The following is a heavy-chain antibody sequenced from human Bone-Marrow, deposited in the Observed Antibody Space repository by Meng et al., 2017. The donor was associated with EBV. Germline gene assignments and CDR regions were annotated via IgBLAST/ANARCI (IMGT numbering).Heavy chain of an antibody. CDR3: ARGSLGWELPRPFDY. D-gene: IGHD1-26*01. CDR2: INHSGST. CDR1: GESFGGYY. J-gene: IGHJ4*02. V-gene: IGHV4-34*01. Sequence: QVQLHQSGEGLLKPLGTLSPTCAVYGESFGGYYWNWTRQPPGKGLEWIGEINHSGSTNYNPSLKSRVTISVDTSKNQFSLKLSSVTAADTAVYYCARGSLGWELPRPFDYWGQGTLVTVSS.